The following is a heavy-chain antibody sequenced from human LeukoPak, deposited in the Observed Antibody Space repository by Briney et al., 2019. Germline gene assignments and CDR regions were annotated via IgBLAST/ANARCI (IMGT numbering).Heavy chain of an antibody. CDR3: ARVQTTSVYYYGMDV. V-gene: IGHV3-53*01. CDR1: GFTVSSNH. D-gene: IGHD4-17*01. CDR2: IYRGGST. Sequence: GESLRLSCAASGFTVSSNHMSWVRQAPGKGLEWVSVIYRGGSTYYADSVKGRFTISRDNSKNTLYLQMNSLRAEDTAVYYCARVQTTSVYYYGMDVWGQGTTVTVSS. J-gene: IGHJ6*02.